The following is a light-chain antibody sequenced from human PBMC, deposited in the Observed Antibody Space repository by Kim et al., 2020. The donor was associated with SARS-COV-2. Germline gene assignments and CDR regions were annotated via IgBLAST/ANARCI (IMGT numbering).Light chain of an antibody. Sequence: QSVLTQPPSASGTPGQRVTITCSGSRSNIGSNTVNWYQQLPGTAPKLLIDRNNQRPSGVPDRISGSKSGTSASLAISGLQSEDEADYYCAVWDVSLNGWVFGGGTQLTVL. CDR3: AVWDVSLNGWV. CDR1: RSNIGSNT. J-gene: IGLJ2*01. CDR2: RNN. V-gene: IGLV1-44*01.